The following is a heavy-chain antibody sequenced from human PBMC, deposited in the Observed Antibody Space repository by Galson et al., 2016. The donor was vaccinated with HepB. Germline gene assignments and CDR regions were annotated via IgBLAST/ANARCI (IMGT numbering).Heavy chain of an antibody. CDR2: ISWNSGNT. D-gene: IGHD2-2*01. CDR1: GFTFADYA. Sequence: SLRLSCAASGFTFADYAMNWVRQAPGKGLEWVSGISWNSGNTGYVDSVKGRFTISRDNAKDSMYLQMNSVRTEDTALYYCAKAAQYCSSTSCRNWFDPWGLGTMVTVSS. V-gene: IGHV3-9*01. CDR3: AKAAQYCSSTSCRNWFDP. J-gene: IGHJ5*02.